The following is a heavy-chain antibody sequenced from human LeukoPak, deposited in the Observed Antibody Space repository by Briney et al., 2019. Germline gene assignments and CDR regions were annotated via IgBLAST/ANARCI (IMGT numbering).Heavy chain of an antibody. J-gene: IGHJ4*02. D-gene: IGHD3-22*01. CDR2: IYYSGST. V-gene: IGHV4-59*01. CDR3: ASGGPYYYDSSGYMRPPPPLF. Sequence: SETLSLTCTVSGGSIGSYYWSWIRQPPGKGLEWIGYIYYSGSTNYNPSLKSRVTISVDTSKNQFSLKLSSVTAADTAVYYCASGGPYYYDSSGYMRPPPPLFWGQGTLVTVSS. CDR1: GGSIGSYY.